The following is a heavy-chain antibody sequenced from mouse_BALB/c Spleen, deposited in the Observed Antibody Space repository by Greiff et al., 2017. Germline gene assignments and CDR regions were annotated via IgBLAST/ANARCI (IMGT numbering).Heavy chain of an antibody. D-gene: IGHD2-3*01. CDR2: ISSGGSYT. V-gene: IGHV5-6*01. CDR3: ARHDADFDV. Sequence: EVQGVESGGDLVKPGGSLKLSCAASGFTFSSYGMSWVRQTPDKRLEWVATISSGGSYTYYPDSVKGRFTISRDNAKNTLYLQMSSLKSEDTAMYYCARHDADFDVWGAGTTVTVSS. J-gene: IGHJ1*01. CDR1: GFTFSSYG.